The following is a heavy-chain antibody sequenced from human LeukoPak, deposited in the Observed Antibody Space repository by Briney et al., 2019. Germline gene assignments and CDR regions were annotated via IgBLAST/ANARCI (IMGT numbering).Heavy chain of an antibody. CDR1: GLTFSRYA. V-gene: IGHV3-23*01. CDR3: AKQAYDSPRTDFDY. CDR2: VSTSGGST. J-gene: IGHJ4*02. Sequence: GRSLRLSCAASGLTFSRYAMSWVRQAPGKGLEWVSGVSTSGGSTYYADSVKGRFTISRDNSKNTLHLQMNSLRAEDTAIYYCAKQAYDSPRTDFDYWGQGTLVTVSS. D-gene: IGHD3-22*01.